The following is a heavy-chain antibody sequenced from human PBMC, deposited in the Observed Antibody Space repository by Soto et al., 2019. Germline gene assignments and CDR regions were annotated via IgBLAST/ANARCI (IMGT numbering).Heavy chain of an antibody. CDR3: ASPTMDYYYYYGMDV. CDR1: GGTFSSYA. V-gene: IGHV1-69*14. D-gene: IGHD3-10*01. J-gene: IGHJ6*02. Sequence: QVQLVQSGAEVKKPGSSVKVSCKASGGTFSSYAISWVRQAPGQGLEWMGGIIPIFGTANYAQKFQGRVTITADKSTSTAYMELSSLRSDDTTVYYCASPTMDYYYYYGMDVWGQGTTVTVSS. CDR2: IIPIFGTA.